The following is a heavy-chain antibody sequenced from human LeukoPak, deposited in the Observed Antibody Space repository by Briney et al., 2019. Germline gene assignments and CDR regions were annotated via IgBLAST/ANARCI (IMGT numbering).Heavy chain of an antibody. J-gene: IGHJ6*02. CDR1: VYSFTSYG. CDR2: ISAYNGNT. V-gene: IGHV1-18*01. CDR3: ARDPGSGTYGMDV. Sequence: GASVKVSCKASVYSFTSYGISWVRQAPGQGLEWMGWISAYNGNTNYAQNLQGRVTMTTDTSTSTAYMELRSLRSDDTAVYYCARDPGSGTYGMDVCGQGTTVTVSS. D-gene: IGHD3-10*01.